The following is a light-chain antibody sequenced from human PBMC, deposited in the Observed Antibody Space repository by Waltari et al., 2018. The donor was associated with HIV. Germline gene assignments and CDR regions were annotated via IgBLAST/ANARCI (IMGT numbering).Light chain of an antibody. CDR1: SSNIGNNA. CDR2: YDD. J-gene: IGLJ2*01. V-gene: IGLV1-36*01. CDR3: AAWDDSLNGPV. Sequence: QSVLTQPPSVSEAPRQRVTISCSGSSSNIGNNAETWYQQLPGKAPKLLIYYDDLLPSGVSDRFSGSKSGTSASLAISGLQSEDEADYYCAAWDDSLNGPVFGGGTKLTVL.